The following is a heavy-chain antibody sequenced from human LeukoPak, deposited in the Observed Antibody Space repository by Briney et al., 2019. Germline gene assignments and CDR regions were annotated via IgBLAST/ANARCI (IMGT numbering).Heavy chain of an antibody. CDR1: GYTVTSYY. D-gene: IGHD3-10*01. CDR3: ARRGLDY. J-gene: IGHJ4*02. Sequence: GASVKVSCKASGYTVTSYYMHWVRQAPGQGLEWMGILNPSGGSSNYVQKFRDRVTMTTDTSTTTAYMELRSLRSDDTAVYYCARRGLDYWGQGTLVTVSS. CDR2: LNPSGGSS. V-gene: IGHV1-46*01.